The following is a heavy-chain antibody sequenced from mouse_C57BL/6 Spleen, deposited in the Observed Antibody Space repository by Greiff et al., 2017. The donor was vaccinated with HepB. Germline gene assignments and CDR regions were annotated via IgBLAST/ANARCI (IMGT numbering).Heavy chain of an antibody. D-gene: IGHD2-10*02. CDR2: INPNNGGT. J-gene: IGHJ3*01. V-gene: IGHV1-26*01. CDR3: ARGEYGNYEEWFAY. CDR1: GYTFTDYY. Sequence: EVQLQQSGPELVKPGASVKISCKASGYTFTDYYMNWVKQSHGKSLEWIGDINPNNGGTSYNQKFKGTATLTVDKSSSTAYMELRSLTSEDSAVYYCARGEYGNYEEWFAYWGQGTLVTVSA.